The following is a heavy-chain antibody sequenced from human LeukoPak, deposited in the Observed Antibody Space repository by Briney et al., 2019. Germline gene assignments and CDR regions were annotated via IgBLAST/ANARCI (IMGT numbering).Heavy chain of an antibody. Sequence: GGSLRLSRAASGFTFSSYGMHWVRQAPGKGLEWVALIWYDGSNKYYTDVVKGGVTISRDNSKNTLYLQMNSLTAEDTAVYYCARDQGYIDYWGQGTLVTVSS. J-gene: IGHJ4*02. V-gene: IGHV3-33*01. CDR1: GFTFSSYG. CDR3: ARDQGYIDY. CDR2: IWYDGSNK.